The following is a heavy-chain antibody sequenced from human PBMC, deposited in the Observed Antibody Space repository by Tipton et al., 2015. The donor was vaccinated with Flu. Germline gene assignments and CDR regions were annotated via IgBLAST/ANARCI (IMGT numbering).Heavy chain of an antibody. CDR1: GGSIRSASDY. D-gene: IGHD3/OR15-3a*01. V-gene: IGHV4-39*07. Sequence: PGLVKPSETLALTCTVSGGSIRSASDYWGWVRQTPGKGLEWIGNIHYSGKTYYNMPLKSRVTISVDTSNNQFSLKLTSVTAADTGLYYCARDRIVNGFWTGYERYGMDVWGQGTTVTVSS. CDR3: ARDRIVNGFWTGYERYGMDV. J-gene: IGHJ6*02. CDR2: IHYSGKT.